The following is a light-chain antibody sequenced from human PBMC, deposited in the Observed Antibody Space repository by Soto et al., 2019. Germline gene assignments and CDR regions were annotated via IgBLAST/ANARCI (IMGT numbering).Light chain of an antibody. J-gene: IGKJ3*01. CDR2: AAS. V-gene: IGKV1-9*01. Sequence: DIQLTQSPSFLSASVGDRVTITCRASQGISSYLAWYQQKPGKAPKLLIYAASTLQSGVPSRFSGSGSGTECTRTISSLQPEDFTTYYCQQLNSYPLFGPGTKVDIK. CDR3: QQLNSYPL. CDR1: QGISSY.